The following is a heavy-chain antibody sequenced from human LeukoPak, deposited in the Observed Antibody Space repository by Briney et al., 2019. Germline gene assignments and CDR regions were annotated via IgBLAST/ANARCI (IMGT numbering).Heavy chain of an antibody. CDR2: ISGSGDTT. CDR3: VKDPGSGWYVLY. J-gene: IGHJ4*02. CDR1: GFTFSTYA. D-gene: IGHD6-19*01. Sequence: GGSLRLSCAASGFTFSTYAMGWVRQAPGKGLEWVSAISGSGDTTYYADSVKGRFTISRDNSRDTLFLQMSSLRAEDTAVYYCVKDPGSGWYVLYWGQGTLVTVSS. V-gene: IGHV3-23*01.